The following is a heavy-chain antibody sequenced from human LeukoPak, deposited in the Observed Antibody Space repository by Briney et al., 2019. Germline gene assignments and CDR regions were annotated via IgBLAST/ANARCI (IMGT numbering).Heavy chain of an antibody. V-gene: IGHV3-30*18. Sequence: GRSLRLSCAASGFTFSSYAMHWVRQAPGKGLEWVALISYDGNNKYYTESVKGRFTISRDTSKNTLYLQMNSLRAEDTAVYYCAKGAAALDNAFDIWGQGTMVTVSS. J-gene: IGHJ3*02. D-gene: IGHD6-13*01. CDR2: ISYDGNNK. CDR1: GFTFSSYA. CDR3: AKGAAALDNAFDI.